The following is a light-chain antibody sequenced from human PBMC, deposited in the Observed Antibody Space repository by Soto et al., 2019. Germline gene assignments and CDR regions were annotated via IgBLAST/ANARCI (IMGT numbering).Light chain of an antibody. CDR2: KVS. J-gene: IGKJ1*01. Sequence: DIQMTQSPSTLSASVGDRVIMTCRASQNIRSWVAWYQQQPGKGPKFLINKVSNLESGVPSRISGSGSGTEFTLTISSLQPDDFATYYCLQFDTFPWTFGQGTKVDIK. V-gene: IGKV1-5*03. CDR1: QNIRSW. CDR3: LQFDTFPWT.